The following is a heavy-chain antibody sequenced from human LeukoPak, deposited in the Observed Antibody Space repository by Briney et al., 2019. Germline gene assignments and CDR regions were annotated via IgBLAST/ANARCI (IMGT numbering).Heavy chain of an antibody. CDR2: INAGNGNT. D-gene: IGHD3-10*01. CDR3: VRGLLWFGELSPPGY. V-gene: IGHV1-3*01. Sequence: ASVKVSCKASGYTFTNYAIHWERQAPGQRLEWMGWINAGNGNTKFSQNFQGRVTIARDTAATTAYMDLNSLRSEDTAVYYCVRGLLWFGELSPPGYWGQGTLVTVSS. CDR1: GYTFTNYA. J-gene: IGHJ4*02.